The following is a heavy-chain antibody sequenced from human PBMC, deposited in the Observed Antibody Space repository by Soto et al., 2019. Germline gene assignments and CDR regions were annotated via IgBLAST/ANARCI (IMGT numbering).Heavy chain of an antibody. CDR2: IKQDGSEK. D-gene: IGHD5-12*01. Sequence: EVQLVEFGGGLVQPGGSLRLSCAASGFTFSSYWMSWVRQAPGKGLEWVANIKQDGSEKYYVDSVKGRFTISRDNAKNSLYLQMNSLRAEDTAVYYCAREGGLGSGYELDYWGQGTLVTVSS. J-gene: IGHJ4*02. V-gene: IGHV3-7*05. CDR1: GFTFSSYW. CDR3: AREGGLGSGYELDY.